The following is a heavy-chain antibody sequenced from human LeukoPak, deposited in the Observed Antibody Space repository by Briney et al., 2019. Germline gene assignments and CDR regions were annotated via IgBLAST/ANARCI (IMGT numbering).Heavy chain of an antibody. D-gene: IGHD6-6*01. CDR3: GKEGERRFDLKY. Sequence: PGGSLRLSCAASGFTSGIYAMSWVRQAPGKGLEWVSAFSGGGDSFYADSVRGRFSVSADKSKNILYLQMNSLRAEDTAVYYCGKEGERRFDLKYWGQGTPVTVSS. J-gene: IGHJ4*02. CDR2: FSGGGDS. V-gene: IGHV3-23*01. CDR1: GFTSGIYA.